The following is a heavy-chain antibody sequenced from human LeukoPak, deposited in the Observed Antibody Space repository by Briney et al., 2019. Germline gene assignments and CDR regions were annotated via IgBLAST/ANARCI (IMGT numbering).Heavy chain of an antibody. CDR2: ISGSGGST. J-gene: IGHJ5*02. Sequence: GGSLRLSCAASGFTFSSYAMSWVRQAPGKELEWVSAISGSGGSTYYADSVKGRFTISRDNSKNTLYLQMNSLRAEDTAVYYCAKEHYYDSSGPYDPWGQGTLVTVSS. D-gene: IGHD3-22*01. V-gene: IGHV3-23*01. CDR3: AKEHYYDSSGPYDP. CDR1: GFTFSSYA.